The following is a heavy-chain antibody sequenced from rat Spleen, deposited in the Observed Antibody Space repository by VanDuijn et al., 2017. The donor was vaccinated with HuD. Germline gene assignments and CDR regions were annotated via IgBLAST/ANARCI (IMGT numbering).Heavy chain of an antibody. Sequence: EVQLVESGGGLVQPGRSLKLSCVASGFTFSNYWMTWIRQAPGKGLEWVASISNAAGKVYYPDSVKGRFTISRDTAQNILYLQMNSPRSEDTATYYCAKVLPGYNYGVMDAWGQGASVTVSS. CDR3: AKVLPGYNYGVMDA. D-gene: IGHD1-4*01. V-gene: IGHV5-31*01. J-gene: IGHJ4*01. CDR2: ISNAAGKV. CDR1: GFTFSNYW.